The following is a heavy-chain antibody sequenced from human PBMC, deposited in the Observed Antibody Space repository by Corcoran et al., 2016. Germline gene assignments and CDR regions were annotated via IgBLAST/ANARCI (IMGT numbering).Heavy chain of an antibody. CDR3: AREHSSGWSPGPFDY. D-gene: IGHD6-19*01. Sequence: EVQLVESGGGLVQPGGSLRLSCAASGFTFSSYSMNWVRQAPGKGLEWVSYISSSSSTIYYADSVKGRFTISRDNAKNSLYLQMNSLRAEDTAVYYCAREHSSGWSPGPFDYWGQGTLVTVSS. CDR1: GFTFSSYS. V-gene: IGHV3-48*04. J-gene: IGHJ4*02. CDR2: ISSSSSTI.